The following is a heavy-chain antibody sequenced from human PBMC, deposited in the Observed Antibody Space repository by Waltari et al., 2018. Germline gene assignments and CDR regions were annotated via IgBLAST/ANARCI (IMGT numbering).Heavy chain of an antibody. V-gene: IGHV1-24*01. D-gene: IGHD3-10*01. CDR3: ATNLIRAYAFDV. CDR1: GKTIIDTA. CDR2: FDAEQGDT. J-gene: IGHJ3*01. Sequence: QVQLQQSGTEVKTPGASVKVSCKVFGKTIIDTAMHWVRQAPGKGLEWLGGFDAEQGDTIYAQKFQGRVSMTEDTSAGTAYMELNNLRSDDTAVYYCATNLIRAYAFDVWGQGTVVSVSS.